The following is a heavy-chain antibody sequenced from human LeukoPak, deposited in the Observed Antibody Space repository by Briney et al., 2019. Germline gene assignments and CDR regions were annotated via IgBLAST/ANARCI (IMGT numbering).Heavy chain of an antibody. CDR2: IIPIFGTA. CDR3: ARVAKQSSTYYMDV. V-gene: IGHV1-69*05. Sequence: ASVKVSCKASGGTFSSYAISWVRQAPGQGLGWMGGIIPIFGTANYAQKFQGRVTMTRDTSTSTVYMELSSLRSEDTAVYYCARVAKQSSTYYMDVWGKGTTVTVSS. CDR1: GGTFSSYA. D-gene: IGHD6-13*01. J-gene: IGHJ6*03.